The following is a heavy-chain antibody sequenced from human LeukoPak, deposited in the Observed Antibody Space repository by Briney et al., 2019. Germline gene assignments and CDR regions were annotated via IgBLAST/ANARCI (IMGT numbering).Heavy chain of an antibody. CDR3: ETAVSGRFDY. CDR2: IYYSGST. CDR1: GGSMSPYH. J-gene: IGHJ4*02. D-gene: IGHD6-19*01. V-gene: IGHV4-59*08. Sequence: SETLSLTCTVSGGSMSPYHWGWIRQPPGKGLEWTGYIYYSGSTNYNPSLKSRATISVDTSKNQFSLKLSSVTAAHTAIYYGETAVSGRFDYWGQGTLVTVSS.